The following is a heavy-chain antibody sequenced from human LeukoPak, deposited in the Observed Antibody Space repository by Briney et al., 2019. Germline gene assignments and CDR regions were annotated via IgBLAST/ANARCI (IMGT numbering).Heavy chain of an antibody. Sequence: GGSLRLSCAASGFTFSSYGMSWVRLTPGKGLGWVSFISGSGGDTYYADCVKGRFTISRDISKNTLNLQMNSLRAEDTAVYYCAKHRGSGVAGTGGVESWGQGTLVTVSS. J-gene: IGHJ4*02. CDR3: AKHRGSGVAGTGGVES. CDR2: ISGSGGDT. CDR1: GFTFSSYG. D-gene: IGHD6-19*01. V-gene: IGHV3-23*01.